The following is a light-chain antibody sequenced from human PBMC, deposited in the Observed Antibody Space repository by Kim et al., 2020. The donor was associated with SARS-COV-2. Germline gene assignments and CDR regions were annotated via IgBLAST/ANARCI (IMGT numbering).Light chain of an antibody. Sequence: DIVMTQSPLSLPVTPGEPASISCRSSQSLLHSNGYNYLVWYLQKPGQSPQLLIYLGSNRASGVPDRFSGSGSGTDFTLKISRVEAEDVGVYYCMQALQTPPWTFGKGTNVDIK. J-gene: IGKJ1*01. CDR2: LGS. CDR1: QSLLHSNGYNY. V-gene: IGKV2-28*01. CDR3: MQALQTPPWT.